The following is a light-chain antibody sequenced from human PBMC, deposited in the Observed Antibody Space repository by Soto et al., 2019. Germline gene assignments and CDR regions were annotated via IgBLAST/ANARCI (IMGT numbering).Light chain of an antibody. V-gene: IGKV1-39*01. CDR1: QSISTY. Sequence: DIQMTQSPYSLSASVGDTVTITCRASQSISTYLNWYQQKPGKAPELLIYAASSLQSGVPLRFTGSGSGTDFTLTIISLQPDDVARYYCQQSYTTPLTFGGGTKVEIK. CDR3: QQSYTTPLT. J-gene: IGKJ4*01. CDR2: AAS.